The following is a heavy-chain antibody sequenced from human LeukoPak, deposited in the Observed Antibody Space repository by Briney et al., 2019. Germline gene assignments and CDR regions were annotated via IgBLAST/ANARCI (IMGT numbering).Heavy chain of an antibody. CDR2: MYYRGST. CDR3: ARAFPYYYDSSGSVVGDAFDF. CDR1: GGSVSSGSYY. V-gene: IGHV4-61*01. Sequence: PSETLSLTCSVSGGSVSSGSYYWSWIRQPPGKGLEGIGYMYYRGSTHYNPSLKSRVTISVDTSKNQFSLKLSSVTAADTAVYYCARAFPYYYDSSGSVVGDAFDFWGQGTMVTVSS. D-gene: IGHD3-22*01. J-gene: IGHJ3*01.